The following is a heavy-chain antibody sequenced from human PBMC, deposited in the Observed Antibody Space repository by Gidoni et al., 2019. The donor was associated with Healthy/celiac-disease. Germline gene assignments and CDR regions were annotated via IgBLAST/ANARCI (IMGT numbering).Heavy chain of an antibody. Sequence: QVQLVQSGAEVKKPGSSVKVSCKASGGTFSTSTLSWVRQAPGQGLEWMGRIIPILGIANYAQKFQGRVTITADKSTSTAYMELSSLRSEDTAVYYCARDNFRGRMVRGVISLDYWGQGTLVTVSS. D-gene: IGHD3-10*01. CDR2: IIPILGIA. CDR1: GGTFSTST. J-gene: IGHJ4*02. V-gene: IGHV1-69*08. CDR3: ARDNFRGRMVRGVISLDY.